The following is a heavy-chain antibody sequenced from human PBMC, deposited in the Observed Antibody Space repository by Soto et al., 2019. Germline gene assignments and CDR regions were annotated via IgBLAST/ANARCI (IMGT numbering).Heavy chain of an antibody. J-gene: IGHJ4*02. V-gene: IGHV3-23*01. Sequence: EVQLLESGGGLVQPGGSLRLSCAASGFTFSSYVMSWVRQAPGKGLEWVSAISGSGGSTYYADSVKGRFTISRDNSKNTLYLQMNSLRAEDTAVYYCAKAGEYDFWSGFSYYFDYWGQGTLVTVSS. CDR3: AKAGEYDFWSGFSYYFDY. CDR1: GFTFSSYV. D-gene: IGHD3-3*01. CDR2: ISGSGGST.